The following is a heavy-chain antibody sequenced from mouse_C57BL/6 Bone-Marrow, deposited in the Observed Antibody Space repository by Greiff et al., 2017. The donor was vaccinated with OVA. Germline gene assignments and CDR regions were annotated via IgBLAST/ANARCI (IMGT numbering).Heavy chain of an antibody. J-gene: IGHJ1*03. CDR1: GYTFTSYW. CDR3: ARGYVNWYFDV. Sequence: QVQLKQPGAELVMPGASVKLSCKASGYTFTSYWMHWVKQRPGQGLEWIGEIDPSDSYTNYNQKFKGKSTLTVDKSSSTAYMQLSSLTSEDSAVYYCARGYVNWYFDVWGTGTTVTVSS. CDR2: IDPSDSYT. D-gene: IGHD1-2*01. V-gene: IGHV1-69*01.